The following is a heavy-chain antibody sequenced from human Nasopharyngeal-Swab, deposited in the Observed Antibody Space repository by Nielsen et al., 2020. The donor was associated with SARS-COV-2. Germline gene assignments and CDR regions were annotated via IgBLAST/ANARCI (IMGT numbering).Heavy chain of an antibody. CDR3: AREGDSSGYVDY. V-gene: IGHV3-11*04. Sequence: WIRQPPGKGLEWVTYISSSGSTIYYADSVKGRFTISRDNAKNSLYLQMNSLRAEDTAVYYCAREGDSSGYVDYWGRGTLVTVSS. J-gene: IGHJ4*02. CDR2: ISSSGSTI. D-gene: IGHD3-22*01.